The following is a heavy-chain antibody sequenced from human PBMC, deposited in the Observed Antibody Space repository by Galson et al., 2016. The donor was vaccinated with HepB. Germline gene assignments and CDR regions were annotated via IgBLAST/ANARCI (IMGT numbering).Heavy chain of an antibody. V-gene: IGHV4-59*01. CDR2: IYYSGST. Sequence: SETLSLTCTVSGGSISSYYWSWIRQPPGKGLEWIGYIYYSGSTNYNPSLKGRVTISVDTSKNQFSLKLSSVTAADTAVYYCAREGSGSYYYYGMDVWGQGTTVTVSS. CDR1: GGSISSYY. CDR3: AREGSGSYYYYGMDV. D-gene: IGHD1-26*01. J-gene: IGHJ6*02.